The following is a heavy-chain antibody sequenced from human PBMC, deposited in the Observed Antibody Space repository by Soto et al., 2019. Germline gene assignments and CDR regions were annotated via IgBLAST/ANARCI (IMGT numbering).Heavy chain of an antibody. CDR3: ARVARWLHYDY. CDR1: GGTFSSYA. CDR2: IIPSFRTA. Sequence: QVQLVQSGAEVKKPGSSAKVSCKASGGTFSSYAISWVRQAPGQGLEWMGGIIPSFRTANYAQKFHARVTIPAEESTSTAQMELGRLRSEHTAVYYCARVARWLHYDYWGQGTLVTVSS. D-gene: IGHD5-12*01. V-gene: IGHV1-69*01. J-gene: IGHJ4*02.